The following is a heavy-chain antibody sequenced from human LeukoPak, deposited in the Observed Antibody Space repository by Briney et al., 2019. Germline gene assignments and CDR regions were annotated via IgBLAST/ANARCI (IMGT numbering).Heavy chain of an antibody. CDR2: INPNSGGT. CDR3: ARDRSLLLPFDY. Sequence: ASVKVSCKASGYTFTGYYMHWVRQAPGQGLERMGWINPNSGGTNYAQKFQGRVTMIRDTSISTAYMELSRLRSDDTAVYYCARDRSLLLPFDYWGQGTLVTVSS. CDR1: GYTFTGYY. V-gene: IGHV1-2*02. J-gene: IGHJ4*02. D-gene: IGHD3-22*01.